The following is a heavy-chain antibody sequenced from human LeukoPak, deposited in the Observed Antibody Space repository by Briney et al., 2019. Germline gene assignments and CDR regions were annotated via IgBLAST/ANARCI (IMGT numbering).Heavy chain of an antibody. CDR1: GYTFTSYD. V-gene: IGHV1-8*01. D-gene: IGHD6-19*01. Sequence: ASVKVSCKASGYTFTSYDINWVRQATGQGLEWMGWMNPNSGNTGYAQKFQGRVTMTRNTSISTAYMELSSLRSEDTAVYYCAGGGWYGYYYYYMDAWGKGTTVTISS. CDR3: AGGGWYGYYYYYMDA. J-gene: IGHJ6*03. CDR2: MNPNSGNT.